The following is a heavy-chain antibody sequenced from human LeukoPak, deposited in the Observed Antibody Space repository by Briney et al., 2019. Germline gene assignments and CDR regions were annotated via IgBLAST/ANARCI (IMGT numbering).Heavy chain of an antibody. J-gene: IGHJ4*02. V-gene: IGHV3-23*01. D-gene: IGHD4/OR15-4a*01. CDR3: AKAPAASCIGSNCDHFDW. CDR2: ISASDPGT. CDR1: GFTSKTYA. Sequence: GGSLRLSCAASGFTSKTYAMSWVRQAPGKRLEWVSAISASDPGTYYADSVKGRFTISRDNSKNTLFLQMNSLRAEDTAVYYCAKAPAASCIGSNCDHFDWWGQGTLVTVSS.